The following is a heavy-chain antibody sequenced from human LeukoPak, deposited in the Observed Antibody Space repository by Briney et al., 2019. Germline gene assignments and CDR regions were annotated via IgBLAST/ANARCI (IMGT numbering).Heavy chain of an antibody. Sequence: ASVKVSCKASGYTLTSYDINWVRQAAGQGLEWMGWMNPNSGNTGYAQKFQGRVTMTRNTSISTAYMELSSLRSEDTAVYYCARANWGSPSAFDIWGQGTMVTVSS. J-gene: IGHJ3*02. CDR3: ARANWGSPSAFDI. D-gene: IGHD7-27*01. V-gene: IGHV1-8*01. CDR1: GYTLTSYD. CDR2: MNPNSGNT.